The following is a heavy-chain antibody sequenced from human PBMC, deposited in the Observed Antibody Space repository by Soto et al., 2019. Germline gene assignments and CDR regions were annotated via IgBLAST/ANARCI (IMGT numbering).Heavy chain of an antibody. V-gene: IGHV3-30*18. CDR1: GFTFSACA. CDR2: ISSDGSNY. CDR3: AKEVGTAMPAITNLHFDL. Sequence: QVQLVESGGGVVQPGRSQRLSCAASGFTFSACAMHWVRQSPGKGLEWVAVISSDGSNYYYVDSVKGRFTISRDNYKNSLYLPMGTLRAEDTAVYYCAKEVGTAMPAITNLHFDLWGRGTLFTVSS. J-gene: IGHJ2*01. D-gene: IGHD2-21*02.